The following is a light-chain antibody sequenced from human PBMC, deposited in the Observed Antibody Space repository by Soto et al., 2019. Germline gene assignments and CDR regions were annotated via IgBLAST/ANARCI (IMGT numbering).Light chain of an antibody. CDR1: RSDIGDSNF. Sequence: QSVLAQPAYMSGPPGQSVTISCTGPRSDIGDSNFISWYQHSPGKAPRLLIYEVNNRPSGVSWRFSGSKAGNTASLTISGLLDDDEADYFCASFRSGSILIFGSGTKVTVL. V-gene: IGLV2-14*01. CDR2: EVN. CDR3: ASFRSGSILI. J-gene: IGLJ1*01.